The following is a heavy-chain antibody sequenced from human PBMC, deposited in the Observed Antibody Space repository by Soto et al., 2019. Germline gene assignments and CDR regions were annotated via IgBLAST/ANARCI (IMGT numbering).Heavy chain of an antibody. V-gene: IGHV3-23*01. CDR2: ISGSGTDT. D-gene: IGHD3-10*01. CDR1: TFSFTNSA. J-gene: IGHJ5*02. Sequence: EVQLLESGGGSVNPGGSLRLSCAASTFSFTNSAMSWVRQAPGKGLEWVSAISGSGTDTYYADSVKGRFIISRDRSNNTVYLQMNRLTPQDTATYFCVREPISMVRANNWFDPWGQGTLVIVSS. CDR3: VREPISMVRANNWFDP.